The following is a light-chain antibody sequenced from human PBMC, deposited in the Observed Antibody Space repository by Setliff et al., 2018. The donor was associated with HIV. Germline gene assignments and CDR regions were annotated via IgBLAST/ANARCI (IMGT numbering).Light chain of an antibody. V-gene: IGLV2-23*02. CDR3: CSYAGIVTLV. Sequence: QSALTQPASVSGSPGQSITISCTGTSSDVGSYDLVSWYQQHSGKAPKLMIYEVSKRPSGVSNRFSGSKSGNTASLTVSGLQAEDEADYYCCSYAGIVTLVFGGGTKVTVL. CDR1: SSDVGSYDL. CDR2: EVS. J-gene: IGLJ3*02.